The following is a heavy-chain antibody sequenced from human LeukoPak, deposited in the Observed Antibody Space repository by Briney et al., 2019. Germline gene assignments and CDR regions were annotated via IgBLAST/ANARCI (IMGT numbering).Heavy chain of an antibody. D-gene: IGHD1-14*01. J-gene: IGHJ4*02. V-gene: IGHV3-73*01. CDR3: VRHETPGGNPFDY. CDR2: IRGKSNTYAT. Sequence: PGGSLILSCAASGFAFSDFAIHWVRQASGQGLEWVACIRGKSNTYATDYSASVKDRFVISRDDSENTAYLQMSSLRTEDTAVYFCVRHETPGGNPFDYWGQGTLVTVSS. CDR1: GFAFSDFA.